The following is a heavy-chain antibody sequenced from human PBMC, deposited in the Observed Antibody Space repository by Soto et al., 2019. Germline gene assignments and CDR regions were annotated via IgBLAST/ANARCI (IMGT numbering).Heavy chain of an antibody. CDR1: GGSISSYY. CDR2: IYTSGST. Sequence: LSLPCTVSGGSISSYYWSWIRQPAGKGLEWIGRIYTSGSTNYNPSLKSRVTMSVDTSKNQFSLKLSSVTAADTAVYYCAGGDYDFWSGYWQVAFDIWGQGTMVTVSS. J-gene: IGHJ3*02. D-gene: IGHD3-3*01. CDR3: AGGDYDFWSGYWQVAFDI. V-gene: IGHV4-4*07.